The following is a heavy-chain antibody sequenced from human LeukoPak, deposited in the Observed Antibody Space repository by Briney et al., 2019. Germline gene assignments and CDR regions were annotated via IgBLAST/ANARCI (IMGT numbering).Heavy chain of an antibody. CDR2: IRSKTDGGTT. CDR3: TTDYYGSGSYSIDY. V-gene: IGHV3-15*01. J-gene: IGHJ4*02. Sequence: GGSLRLSCAASGFTFSNAWMSWVRQAPGKGLEWVGRIRSKTDGGTTDYAAPVKGRFTISRDDSKNTLYLQMNSLKTEDTAVYYCTTDYYGSGSYSIDYWGQGTLVTVSS. D-gene: IGHD3-10*01. CDR1: GFTFSNAW.